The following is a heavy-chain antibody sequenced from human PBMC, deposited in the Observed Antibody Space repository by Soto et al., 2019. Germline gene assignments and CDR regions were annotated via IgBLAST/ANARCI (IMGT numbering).Heavy chain of an antibody. CDR3: ARLAVAGINWFDP. CDR1: GFTVSSNY. D-gene: IGHD6-19*01. V-gene: IGHV3-53*01. Sequence: EVQLVESGGGLIQPGGSLRLSCAASGFTVSSNYMSWVRQAPGKGLEWVSVIYSGGSTYYADSVKGRFTISRDNSKNTLYLQMNSLRAEDTAVYYCARLAVAGINWFDPWGQGTLVTVSS. CDR2: IYSGGST. J-gene: IGHJ5*02.